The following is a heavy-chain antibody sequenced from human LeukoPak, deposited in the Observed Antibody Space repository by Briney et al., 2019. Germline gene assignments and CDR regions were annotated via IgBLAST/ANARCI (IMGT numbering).Heavy chain of an antibody. CDR3: ARDTGGLYNWFDP. Sequence: PGGSLRLSCAASGFTFSSYAMHWVRQAPGKGLEWVAVISYDGSNKYYADSVKGRFTNSRDNSKNTLYLQMNSLRAEDTAVYYCARDTGGLYNWFDPWGQGTLVTVSS. CDR2: ISYDGSNK. V-gene: IGHV3-30-3*01. D-gene: IGHD3-16*01. CDR1: GFTFSSYA. J-gene: IGHJ5*02.